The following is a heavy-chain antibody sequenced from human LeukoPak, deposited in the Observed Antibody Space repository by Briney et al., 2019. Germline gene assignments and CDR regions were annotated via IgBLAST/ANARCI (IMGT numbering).Heavy chain of an antibody. CDR1: GFTFSSYA. Sequence: PGGSLRPSCAASGFTFSSYAMSWVRQAPGKGLEWVSAISGSGGSTYYADSVKGRFTIFRDNSKNTLYLQMNSLRAEDTAVYYCARDPVSTGLQINSDYWGQGTLVTVSS. CDR2: ISGSGGST. D-gene: IGHD3-16*01. CDR3: ARDPVSTGLQINSDY. J-gene: IGHJ4*02. V-gene: IGHV3-23*01.